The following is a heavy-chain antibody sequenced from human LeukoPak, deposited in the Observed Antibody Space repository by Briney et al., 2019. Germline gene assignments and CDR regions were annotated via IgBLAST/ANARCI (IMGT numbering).Heavy chain of an antibody. V-gene: IGHV4-39*07. J-gene: IGHJ3*02. D-gene: IGHD1-26*01. CDR1: GGSISSSGYY. CDR3: ARGEGRAFDI. Sequence: PSETLSLTCTVSGGSISSSGYYWGWIRQTPGKGLEWIGSIYYSGNTYYNPSLKSRVTISIDTSKNQFSLKLNSVTAADTAAYYCARGEGRAFDIWGQGTMVTVSS. CDR2: IYYSGNT.